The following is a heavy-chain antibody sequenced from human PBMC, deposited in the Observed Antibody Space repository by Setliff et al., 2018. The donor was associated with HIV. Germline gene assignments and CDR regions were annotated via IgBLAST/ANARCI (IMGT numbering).Heavy chain of an antibody. D-gene: IGHD1-26*01. V-gene: IGHV1-46*01. Sequence: ASVKVSCKASGYTFTGYYMHWVRQAPGQGLEWMGWINPSDESTIFAQKFQGRLTMTRDTSTSTMYMELRSLRTDDTAVYYCAKDGGHWDLDYWGQGTLVTVSS. CDR1: GYTFTGYY. CDR3: AKDGGHWDLDY. CDR2: INPSDEST. J-gene: IGHJ4*02.